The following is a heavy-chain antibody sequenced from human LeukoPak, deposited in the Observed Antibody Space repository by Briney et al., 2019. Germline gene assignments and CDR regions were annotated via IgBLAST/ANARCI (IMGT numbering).Heavy chain of an antibody. J-gene: IGHJ4*02. Sequence: PGGTLRLSCAASGFTFSSYIMNWVRQAPGKGLEGVSYISGSGTTIYYADSVKGRFTISRDYSKNSLYLQMNSLRAEDTAVYYCARVGRSSTSRYFDYWGQGTLVTVSS. CDR1: GFTFSSYI. CDR2: ISGSGTTI. CDR3: ARVGRSSTSRYFDY. V-gene: IGHV3-48*04. D-gene: IGHD2-2*01.